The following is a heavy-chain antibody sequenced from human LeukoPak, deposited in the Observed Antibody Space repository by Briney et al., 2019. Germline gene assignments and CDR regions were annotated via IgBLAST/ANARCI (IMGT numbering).Heavy chain of an antibody. Sequence: SGPTLVNPTQTRTLACTFSGFSLTTSGMCVSWIRQPPGKALEWLARIDWDDDKYYSTSTSLKTRLTISKDTSKNQVVLTMTNMDPVDTATYYCARTGNYSRHFDYWGQGTLVTVSS. J-gene: IGHJ4*02. D-gene: IGHD1-7*01. CDR3: ARTGNYSRHFDY. CDR1: GFSLTTSGMC. V-gene: IGHV2-70*11. CDR2: IDWDDDK.